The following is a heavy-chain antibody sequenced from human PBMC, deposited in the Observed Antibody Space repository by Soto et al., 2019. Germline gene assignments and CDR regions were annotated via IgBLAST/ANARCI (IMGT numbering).Heavy chain of an antibody. V-gene: IGHV3-53*01. Sequence: WVSLRLSCSASGCRVNYKYISWVRHAPGKWLEWVSVIYRGDITKYAYSVKGRFTISRDDPKNSLYLQMNQPRADDTGVYSCVSSVGSRQGIAAWRQGST. CDR1: GCRVNYKY. D-gene: IGHD6-13*01. J-gene: IGHJ6*02. CDR2: IYRGDIT. CDR3: VSSVGSRQGIAA.